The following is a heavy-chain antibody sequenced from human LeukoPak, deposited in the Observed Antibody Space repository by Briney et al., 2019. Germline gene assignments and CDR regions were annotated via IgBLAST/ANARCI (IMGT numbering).Heavy chain of an antibody. CDR3: ARDYYGGHNLYNFDF. D-gene: IGHD3-10*01. CDR1: GYTFTGYY. J-gene: IGHJ4*02. CDR2: INPSGGRT. Sequence: ASVKVSCKASGYTFTGYYMHWVRQAPGQGLEWMRMINPSGGRTTYAKKFQGRVTMTRDTSTNTVYTELSSLRSDDTAVYYCARDYYGGHNLYNFDFWGQGTRVIVSS. V-gene: IGHV1-46*01.